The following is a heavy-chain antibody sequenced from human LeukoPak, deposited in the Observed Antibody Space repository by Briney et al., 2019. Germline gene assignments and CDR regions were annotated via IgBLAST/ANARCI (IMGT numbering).Heavy chain of an antibody. CDR3: ARAPSGSYSGYFDY. CDR1: GYTFTSHG. Sequence: RASVKVSCKAFGYTFTSHGISWVRQAPGQGLEWMGGIIPIFGTANYAQKFQGRVTITADESTSTAYMELSSLRSEDTAVYYCARAPSGSYSGYFDYWGQGTLVTVSS. CDR2: IIPIFGTA. D-gene: IGHD1-26*01. J-gene: IGHJ4*02. V-gene: IGHV1-69*13.